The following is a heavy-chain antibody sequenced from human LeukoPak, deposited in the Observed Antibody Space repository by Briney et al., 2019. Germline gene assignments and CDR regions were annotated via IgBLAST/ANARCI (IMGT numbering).Heavy chain of an antibody. CDR3: TTDDYHGRSNYYYAGFQH. V-gene: IGHV3-15*01. CDR1: GLIFSNAW. Sequence: GGSLRLSCAASGLIFSNAWMSWVRQAPGKGLEWVGRIKSKTDGGTTDYAAPVKGRFTISRDDSKNTLYLQMNSLKTEDTAVYYCTTDDYHGRSNYYYAGFQHWGQGTLVTVSS. D-gene: IGHD3-22*01. CDR2: IKSKTDGGTT. J-gene: IGHJ1*01.